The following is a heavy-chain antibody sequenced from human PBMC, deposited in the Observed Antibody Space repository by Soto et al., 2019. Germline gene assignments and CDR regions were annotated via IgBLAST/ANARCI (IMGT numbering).Heavy chain of an antibody. Sequence: QMQLVQSGPEVKKPGTSVKVSCKASGFTFTSSAMQWVRQARGQRLEWVGWIVVGSGNKNYAQKFQERVTISRDMSTSTAYMELSSLRSEDTAVYYCGGGQGSSLFDYWGQGTLVTVSS. D-gene: IGHD6-13*01. CDR3: GGGQGSSLFDY. CDR1: GFTFTSSA. V-gene: IGHV1-58*02. J-gene: IGHJ4*02. CDR2: IVVGSGNK.